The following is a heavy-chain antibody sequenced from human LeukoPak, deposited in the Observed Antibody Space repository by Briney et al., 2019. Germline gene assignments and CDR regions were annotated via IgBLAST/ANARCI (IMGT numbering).Heavy chain of an antibody. D-gene: IGHD2/OR15-2a*01. V-gene: IGHV3-23*01. CDR2: IGDSNTKT. J-gene: IGHJ4*02. CDR3: ARGAFYDY. CDR1: GFTFSSYG. Sequence: PGGSLRLSCAASGFTFSSYGMTWVRQAPGKGLEWVATIGDSNTKTYYADSVKGRFTISRDNSKNTLYLQMNSLRAADTAVYFCARGAFYDYWGQGTLVTVSS.